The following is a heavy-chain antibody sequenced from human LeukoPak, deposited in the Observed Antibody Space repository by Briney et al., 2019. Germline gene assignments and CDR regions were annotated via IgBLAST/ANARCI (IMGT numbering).Heavy chain of an antibody. CDR3: ARPFALSGSS. CDR1: GFTFSSYP. V-gene: IGHV3-21*01. Sequence: GGSLRLSCVASGFTFSSYPMNWVRQAPGKGLAWVSYISSGSSYINYAESVKGRFTISRDNANNSLYLQMNSLRVEDTAVYYCARPFALSGSSWGQGSLVTVSS. J-gene: IGHJ5*02. CDR2: ISSGSSYI. D-gene: IGHD3-10*01.